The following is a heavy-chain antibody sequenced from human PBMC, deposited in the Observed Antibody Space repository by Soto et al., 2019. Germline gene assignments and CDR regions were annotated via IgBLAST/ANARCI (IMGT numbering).Heavy chain of an antibody. CDR2: ISGSGEST. CDR1: GFTFSNYA. CDR3: AKRTSGWYFDY. Sequence: EVQLLESGGNLVQPGGSLRLSCAASGFTFSNYARSWVRQAPGKGLGWVSVISGSGESTYYADSVKGRFTNSRDNSKNKLYRQMNSLRAEDTAVYYCAKRTSGWYFDYWGQGTLVTVSS. D-gene: IGHD6-19*01. V-gene: IGHV3-23*01. J-gene: IGHJ4*02.